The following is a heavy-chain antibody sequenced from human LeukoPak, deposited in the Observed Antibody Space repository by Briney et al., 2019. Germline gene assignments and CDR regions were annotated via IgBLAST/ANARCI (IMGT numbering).Heavy chain of an antibody. CDR1: GYTFTSYY. D-gene: IGHD1-7*01. V-gene: IGHV1-46*01. CDR3: AGIHNWNYAIDY. CDR2: IRPSGDST. J-gene: IGHJ4*02. Sequence: GASVKVSCKASGYTFTSYYVHWVRQAPGQGLEWMGIIRPSGDSTSYAQNFQGRVTMTRDTSTSTVYMELRSLRSEDTAVYYCAGIHNWNYAIDYWGQGTLVTVSS.